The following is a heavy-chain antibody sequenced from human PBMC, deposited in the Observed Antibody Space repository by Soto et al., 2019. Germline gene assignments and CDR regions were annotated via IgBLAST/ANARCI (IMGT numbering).Heavy chain of an antibody. D-gene: IGHD5-18*01. J-gene: IGHJ4*01. CDR3: ARGDSYASPLPCWY. Sequence: EVQLVESGGGLVKPGGSLRLSCAASGFTFSSYSMNWVRQAPGKGLEWVSSISSSSSYIYYADSVKGRFTISRDNAKNSLYLQMNSLRAEDTAVYYCARGDSYASPLPCWYWGQEPWSPSPQ. V-gene: IGHV3-21*01. CDR2: ISSSSSYI. CDR1: GFTFSSYS.